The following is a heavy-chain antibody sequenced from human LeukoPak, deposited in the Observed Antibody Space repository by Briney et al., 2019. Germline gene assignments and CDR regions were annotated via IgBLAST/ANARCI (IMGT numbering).Heavy chain of an antibody. D-gene: IGHD3-10*01. Sequence: ASVKVSCKASGYTFTSYDINWVRQATGQGLEWMGWMNPNSGNTGHAQKFQGRVTMTRNTSISTAYMELSSLRSEDTAVYYCARVRSSSAFDIWGQGTMVTVSS. V-gene: IGHV1-8*01. CDR1: GYTFTSYD. CDR3: ARVRSSSAFDI. CDR2: MNPNSGNT. J-gene: IGHJ3*02.